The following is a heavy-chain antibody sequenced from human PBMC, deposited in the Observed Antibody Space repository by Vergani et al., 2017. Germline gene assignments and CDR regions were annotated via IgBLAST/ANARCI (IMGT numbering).Heavy chain of an antibody. D-gene: IGHD2-15*01. Sequence: QVQLVQSGAEVKKPGASVKVSCKASGYTFTSYDINWVRQATGQGLEWMGWMNPNSGNTGYAQKFQGRVTMTRNTSISTAYMELSSLRSEDTAVYYCARDPIVYCSGGSCWGVSDYWGQGTLVTVSS. J-gene: IGHJ4*02. V-gene: IGHV1-8*01. CDR1: GYTFTSYD. CDR3: ARDPIVYCSGGSCWGVSDY. CDR2: MNPNSGNT.